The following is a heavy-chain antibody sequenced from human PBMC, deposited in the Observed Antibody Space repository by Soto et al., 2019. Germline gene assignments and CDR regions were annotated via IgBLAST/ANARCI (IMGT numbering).Heavy chain of an antibody. D-gene: IGHD2-15*01. J-gene: IGHJ6*03. CDR2: INHSGST. Sequence: TSETLSLTCAVYGGSFSGYYWGWVRQPPGKGLEWIGEINHSGSTNYNPSLKSRVTISVDTSKNQFSLKLSSVTAADTAVYYCARGRGYCSGGSCYSLYYYYYMDVWGKGTTVTVSS. V-gene: IGHV4-34*01. CDR1: GGSFSGYY. CDR3: ARGRGYCSGGSCYSLYYYYYMDV.